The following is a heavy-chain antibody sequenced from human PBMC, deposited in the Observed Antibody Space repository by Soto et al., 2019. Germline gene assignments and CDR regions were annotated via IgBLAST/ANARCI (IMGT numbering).Heavy chain of an antibody. V-gene: IGHV3-43*01. J-gene: IGHJ6*02. CDR1: GFRFDDYN. D-gene: IGHD3-3*01. CDR3: ARETLSFGSALDV. CDR2: ITWNGGNT. Sequence: GGSLRLSCAASGFRFDDYNMHWVRQAPGKGLEWVSLITWNGGNTYYADSVKGRFTISRDGTTQSVFLQMTSLKREDTGLYYRARETLSFGSALDVWGQGTTVTVSS.